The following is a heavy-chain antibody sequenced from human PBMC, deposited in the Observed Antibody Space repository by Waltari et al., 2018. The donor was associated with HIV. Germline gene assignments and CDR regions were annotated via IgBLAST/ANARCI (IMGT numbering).Heavy chain of an antibody. CDR2: VNHRGTT. CDR3: ARGYYRRSVRGVITLNWFDP. Sequence: QVQLQQWGAGLLKPSETLSLTCAVYGGSFSGYYWSWIRQPPGKGLEWIGEVNHRGTTNYNPSLKSRVTISVDTSKNQFSLKLSSVTAADTAVYYCARGYYRRSVRGVITLNWFDPWGQGTLVTVSS. CDR1: GGSFSGYY. J-gene: IGHJ5*02. D-gene: IGHD3-10*01. V-gene: IGHV4-34*01.